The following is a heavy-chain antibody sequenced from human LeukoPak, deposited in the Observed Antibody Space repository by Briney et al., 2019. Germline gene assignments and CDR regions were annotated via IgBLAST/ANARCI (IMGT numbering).Heavy chain of an antibody. D-gene: IGHD3-22*01. CDR1: GYTFTSYG. CDR3: ARDREGYYYDSSGPPDY. J-gene: IGHJ4*02. CDR2: ISAYNGNT. Sequence: GASVKVSCKASGYTFTSYGISWVRQAPGQGLEWMGWISAYNGNTNYAQKLQGRVTMTTDTSTSTAYMELRSLRSDDTAVYCCARDREGYYYDSSGPPDYWGQGTLVTVSS. V-gene: IGHV1-18*01.